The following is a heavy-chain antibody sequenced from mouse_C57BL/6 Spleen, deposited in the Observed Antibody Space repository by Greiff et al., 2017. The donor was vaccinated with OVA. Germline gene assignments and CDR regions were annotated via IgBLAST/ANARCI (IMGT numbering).Heavy chain of an antibody. J-gene: IGHJ1*03. CDR3: ARGSNYDGSSYWYFDV. CDR2: IDPSDSET. V-gene: IGHV1-52*01. D-gene: IGHD1-1*01. Sequence: QVQLQQPGAELVRPGSSVKLSCKASGYTFTSYWMHWVKQRPIQVLEWIGNIDPSDSETHYNQKFKDKATLTVDKSSSTAYMQLSSLTSEDSAVYYCARGSNYDGSSYWYFDVWGTGTTVTVSS. CDR1: GYTFTSYW.